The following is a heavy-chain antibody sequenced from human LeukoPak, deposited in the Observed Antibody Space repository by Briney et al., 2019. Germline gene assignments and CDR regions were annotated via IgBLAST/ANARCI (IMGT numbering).Heavy chain of an antibody. V-gene: IGHV3-74*01. CDR3: ARGSLLLPDAFDI. CDR1: GFTFSSYW. J-gene: IGHJ3*02. Sequence: PGGSLRLSCAASGFTFSSYWMHWARQAPGKGLVWVSRINSDGSSTSYADSVKGRFTISRDNAKNTLYLQMNSLRAEDTAVYYCARGSLLLPDAFDIWGQGTMVTVSS. CDR2: INSDGSST. D-gene: IGHD3-10*01.